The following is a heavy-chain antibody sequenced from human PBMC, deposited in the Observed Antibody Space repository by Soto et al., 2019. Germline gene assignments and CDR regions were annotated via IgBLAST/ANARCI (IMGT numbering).Heavy chain of an antibody. V-gene: IGHV4-61*01. CDR3: ARDSGGYSSGWYVSDRRRGMDV. CDR1: GGSVSSGSYY. J-gene: IGHJ6*02. CDR2: IYYSGST. Sequence: PSETLSLTCTVSGGSVSSGSYYWSWIRQPPGKGLEWIGYIYYSGSTNYNPSLKXRVTISVDTSKNQFSLKLSSVTAADTAVYYRARDSGGYSSGWYVSDRRRGMDVWGQGTTVTVSS. D-gene: IGHD6-19*01.